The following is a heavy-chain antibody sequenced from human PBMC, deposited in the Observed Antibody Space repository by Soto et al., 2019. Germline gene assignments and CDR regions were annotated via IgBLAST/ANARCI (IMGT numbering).Heavy chain of an antibody. J-gene: IGHJ4*02. CDR3: ARRGIPDYYDSSGLSYYFDY. D-gene: IGHD3-22*01. CDR1: GYSFTNYW. Sequence: GESLKISCKGSGYSFTNYWIGWVRQMPGKGLEWMGIIYPGDSDTRYSPSFQGQVTISADKSISTAYLQWSSLKASDTAMYYCARRGIPDYYDSSGLSYYFDYWGQGTLVTVSS. CDR2: IYPGDSDT. V-gene: IGHV5-51*01.